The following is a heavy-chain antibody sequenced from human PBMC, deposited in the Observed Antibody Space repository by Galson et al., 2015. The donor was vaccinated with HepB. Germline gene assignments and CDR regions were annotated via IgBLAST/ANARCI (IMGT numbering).Heavy chain of an antibody. CDR2: ISGSGSSI. Sequence: SLRLSCAASGFTFSSYDMNWVRQAPGKGLEWVSAISGSGSSINYAYSVKGRFSITRDNSKNTLYLQMNSLRGDDTAVYYCAREDGRGAWGYYGMDVWGQGTTVTVSS. J-gene: IGHJ6*02. D-gene: IGHD7-27*01. V-gene: IGHV3-23*01. CDR1: GFTFSSYD. CDR3: AREDGRGAWGYYGMDV.